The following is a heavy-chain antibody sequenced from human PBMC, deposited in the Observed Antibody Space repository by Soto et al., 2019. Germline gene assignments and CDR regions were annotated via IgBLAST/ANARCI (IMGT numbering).Heavy chain of an antibody. Sequence: QVQLQQWGAGLLKLSETLSLTCAVYGGSFSGYYWSWIRQPPGKGLEWIGEINHSGSTNYNPSLKSRVTISVDTSKNQFSLKLSSVTAADTAVYYCARGGVGATSYFDYWGQGTLVTVSS. V-gene: IGHV4-34*01. D-gene: IGHD1-26*01. CDR2: INHSGST. J-gene: IGHJ4*02. CDR1: GGSFSGYY. CDR3: ARGGVGATSYFDY.